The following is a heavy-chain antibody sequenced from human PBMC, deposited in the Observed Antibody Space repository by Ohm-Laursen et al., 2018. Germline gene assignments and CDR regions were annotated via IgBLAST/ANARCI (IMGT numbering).Heavy chain of an antibody. Sequence: SVKVSCKASGYTFTTYDITWVRQASGQGPEWMGWMNPNSGNTGYAQKFRDRVTMTSDTSISTAYMELYGLTSEDTAAYYCARAVRNQLVSDYWGQGTLVTVSS. CDR3: ARAVRNQLVSDY. CDR2: MNPNSGNT. V-gene: IGHV1-8*02. D-gene: IGHD1-1*01. J-gene: IGHJ4*02. CDR1: GYTFTTYD.